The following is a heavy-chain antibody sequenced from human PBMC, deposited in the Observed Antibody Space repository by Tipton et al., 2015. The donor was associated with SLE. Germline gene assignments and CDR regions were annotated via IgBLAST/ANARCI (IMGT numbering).Heavy chain of an antibody. Sequence: TLSLTCSVSGVSISRGSYFWTWIRQPSGKGLEWVGHIFITGITDYNPSLKSRVSISADTSKNQFSLNLDSMTAADTAVYYCARDSHTDYGDFYVDSWGQGTLVTVSS. CDR1: GVSISRGSYF. V-gene: IGHV4-61*09. CDR3: ARDSHTDYGDFYVDS. CDR2: IFITGIT. D-gene: IGHD4-17*01. J-gene: IGHJ4*02.